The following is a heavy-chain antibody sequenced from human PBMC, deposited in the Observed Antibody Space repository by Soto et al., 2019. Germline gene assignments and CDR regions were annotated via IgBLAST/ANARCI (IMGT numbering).Heavy chain of an antibody. V-gene: IGHV3-30-3*01. CDR2: ISYDGSNK. D-gene: IGHD4-17*01. Sequence: QVQLVESGGGGVQPGRSLRLSCAASGFTFSSYAMHWVRQAPGKGRERVPVISYDGSNKYYADSVKGRFTISRDNSKNTLYLQMNSLRAEDTAVYYCAGAHGAYEGTRLGDYYGMDVWGQGTTVTVSS. J-gene: IGHJ6*02. CDR3: AGAHGAYEGTRLGDYYGMDV. CDR1: GFTFSSYA.